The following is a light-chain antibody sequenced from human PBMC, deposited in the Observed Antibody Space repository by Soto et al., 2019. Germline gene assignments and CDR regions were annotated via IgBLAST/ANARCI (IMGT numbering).Light chain of an antibody. CDR2: GVN. CDR3: QSYDDSLGGFYV. CDR1: SSNIGAEYG. V-gene: IGLV1-40*01. Sequence: QSVLTQPPSVSGAPGQRVTISCTGSSSNIGAEYGIRWYQHLPGTAPKLLIYGVNSRPSGVPDRFSGSKSGSSASLDIAGLQAENEADYYCQSYDDSLGGFYVFGTGTKVTVL. J-gene: IGLJ1*01.